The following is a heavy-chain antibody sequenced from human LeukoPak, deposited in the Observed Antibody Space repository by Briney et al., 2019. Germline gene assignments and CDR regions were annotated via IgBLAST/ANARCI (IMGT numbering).Heavy chain of an antibody. CDR3: ARGVDH. CDR1: GFSFDKQW. CDR2: IKEDGSET. D-gene: IGHD3-3*01. J-gene: IGHJ4*02. V-gene: IGHV3-7*01. Sequence: PGGSLRLSCAASGFSFDKQWMTWVRQAPGKGLEWLANIKEDGSETYYVDSVKGRFTISRDNAKNSLYLEMNSLRVEDTAVYYCARGVDHWGQGTLVTVSS.